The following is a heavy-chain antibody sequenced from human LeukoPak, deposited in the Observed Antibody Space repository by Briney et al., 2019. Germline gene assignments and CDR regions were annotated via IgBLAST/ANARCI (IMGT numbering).Heavy chain of an antibody. CDR1: GGTFSSYA. CDR2: IIPILGIA. CDR3: ARARYSIGWSAHAFDI. V-gene: IGHV1-69*04. Sequence: SVKVSCKASGGTFSSYAISWVRQAPGQGLEWMGRIIPILGIANYAQKFQGRVTITADKSTSTAYMELSSLRSEDTAVYYCARARYSIGWSAHAFDIWGQGTMVTVSS. J-gene: IGHJ3*02. D-gene: IGHD6-19*01.